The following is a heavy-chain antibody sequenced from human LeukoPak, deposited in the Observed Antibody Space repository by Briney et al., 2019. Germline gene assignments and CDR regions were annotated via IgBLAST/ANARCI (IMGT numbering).Heavy chain of an antibody. V-gene: IGHV4-39*07. CDR1: GGSISSSDYY. Sequence: PSETLSLTCRVSGGSISSSDYYWGWIRQPPGKGLEWIGSIYYSGSTYYNPSLKSRVTISIDTSKNQFSLKLSSVTAADTAVYYCARDNSGDTEPTYYYYYGMDIWGQGTTVTVSS. CDR2: IYYSGST. J-gene: IGHJ6*02. D-gene: IGHD2/OR15-2a*01. CDR3: ARDNSGDTEPTYYYYYGMDI.